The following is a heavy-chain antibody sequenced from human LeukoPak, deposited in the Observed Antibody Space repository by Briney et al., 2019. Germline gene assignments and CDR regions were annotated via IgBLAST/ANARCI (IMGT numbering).Heavy chain of an antibody. CDR3: AKLYTSRWYNDY. CDR1: GFTFSCYA. Sequence: PGGSLRLSCAASGFTFSCYAMIWVRPAPGKGLEWVSAASNFGSSTSYADSVKGRFTTSRDNSKNTLYLQMNSLRAEDTAVYYCAKLYTSRWYNDYWGQGTLVTVSS. V-gene: IGHV3-23*01. CDR2: ASNFGSST. D-gene: IGHD6-13*01. J-gene: IGHJ4*02.